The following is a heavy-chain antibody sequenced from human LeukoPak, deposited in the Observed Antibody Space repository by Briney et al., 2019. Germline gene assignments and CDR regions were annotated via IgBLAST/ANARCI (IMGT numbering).Heavy chain of an antibody. CDR2: IYSGGST. CDR3: ARGLVYWYFDL. J-gene: IGHJ2*01. Sequence: GGSLRLSCAASGFTVSSNYMSWVRQAPGKGLEWVSVIYSGGSTYYADFVKGRFTISRDNSKNTLYLQMNSLRAEDTAVYYCARGLVYWYFDLWGRGTLVTVSS. D-gene: IGHD3-9*01. CDR1: GFTVSSNY. V-gene: IGHV3-53*01.